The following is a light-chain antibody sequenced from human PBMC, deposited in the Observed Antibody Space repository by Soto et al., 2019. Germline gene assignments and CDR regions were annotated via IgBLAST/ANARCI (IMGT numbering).Light chain of an antibody. CDR3: SSYTSSSTLV. J-gene: IGLJ1*01. V-gene: IGLV2-14*01. CDR1: SSDVGGHNY. CDR2: EVS. Sequence: QSALTQPASVSGSPGQSITISCTGTSSDVGGHNYVSWYQHHPGKAPKLMIYEVSNRASGVSDRFSGSKSGNTASLIISGLQAEDEADYYCSSYTSSSTLVFGTGTKGTVL.